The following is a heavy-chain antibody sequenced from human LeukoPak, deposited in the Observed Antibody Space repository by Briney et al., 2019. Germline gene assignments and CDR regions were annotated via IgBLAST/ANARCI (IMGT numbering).Heavy chain of an antibody. CDR1: GFTVSSNS. J-gene: IGHJ4*02. Sequence: PGGSLRLSCTVSGFTVSSNSMSWVRQAPGKGLEWVSFIYSAGSTHYSDSVKGRFTISIGNSKNTLYLQMNSLRVEDTAVYYCARRAGAYSHPYDYWGQGTLVTVSS. CDR3: ARRAGAYSHPYDY. V-gene: IGHV3-53*01. CDR2: IYSAGST. D-gene: IGHD4/OR15-4a*01.